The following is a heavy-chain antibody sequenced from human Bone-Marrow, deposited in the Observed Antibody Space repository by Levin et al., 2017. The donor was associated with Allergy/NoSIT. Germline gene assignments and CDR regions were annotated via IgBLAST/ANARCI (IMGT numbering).Heavy chain of an antibody. CDR2: IRSKEYGGTA. V-gene: IGHV3-49*04. CDR1: GFRFGDYS. D-gene: IGHD4-11*01. CDR3: TREKSRDSDYNWFDP. Sequence: SCKGSGFRFGDYSMTWVRQAPGKGLEWVGFIRSKEYGGTAEYAASVSGRFSISRDDSKSLVYLQMNSLKTEDTAIYYCTREKSRDSDYNWFDPWGQGTLVTVSS. J-gene: IGHJ5*02.